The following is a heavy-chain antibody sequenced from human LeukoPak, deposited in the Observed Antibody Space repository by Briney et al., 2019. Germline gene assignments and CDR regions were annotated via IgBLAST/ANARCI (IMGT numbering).Heavy chain of an antibody. D-gene: IGHD4-23*01. J-gene: IGHJ5*02. CDR2: IYTSGST. CDR3: AREGGNADP. CDR1: GGSISSSSYY. Sequence: SETLSLTCTVSGGSISSSSYYWSWIRQPAGKGLEWIGRIYTSGSTNYNPSLKSRVTISVDTSKNQFSLKLSSVTAADTAVYYCAREGGNADPWGQGTLVTVSS. V-gene: IGHV4-61*02.